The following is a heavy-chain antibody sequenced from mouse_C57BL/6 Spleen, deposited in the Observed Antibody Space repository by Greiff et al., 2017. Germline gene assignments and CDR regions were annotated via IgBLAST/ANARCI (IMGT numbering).Heavy chain of an antibody. CDR3: ARYDYDVYYAMDY. J-gene: IGHJ4*01. CDR2: INPSSGYT. V-gene: IGHV1-7*01. Sequence: VQLQQSGAELAKPGASVKLSCKASGYTFTSYWMHWVKQRPGQGLEWIGYINPSSGYTKYNQKFKDKATLTADKSSSPAYMQLSSLTYEDSAVYYCARYDYDVYYAMDYWGQGTSVTVSS. CDR1: GYTFTSYW. D-gene: IGHD2-4*01.